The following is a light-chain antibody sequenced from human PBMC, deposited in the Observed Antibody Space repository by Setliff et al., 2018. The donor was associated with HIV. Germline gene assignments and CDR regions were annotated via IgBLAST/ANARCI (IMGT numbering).Light chain of an antibody. CDR3: SSYTSSTPLYV. J-gene: IGLJ1*01. V-gene: IGLV2-14*03. Sequence: QSVLTQPASVSWSPGHSITISCTGTSSDVGGYNYVSWYQQHPGKAPKLMISDVSNGPSGVSNRFSGSKSGNTASLTISGLQAEDEADYYCSSYTSSTPLYVFGTGTKVTVL. CDR2: DVS. CDR1: SSDVGGYNY.